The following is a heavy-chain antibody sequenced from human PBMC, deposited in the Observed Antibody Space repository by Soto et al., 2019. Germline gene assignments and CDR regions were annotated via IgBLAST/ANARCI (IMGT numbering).Heavy chain of an antibody. CDR2: IWYDGSNK. J-gene: IGHJ6*02. D-gene: IGHD5-12*01. CDR1: GFTFSSYG. CDR3: ARDRVATIWLSPSRDYGMDV. V-gene: IGHV3-33*01. Sequence: GGSLRLSCAASGFTFSSYGMHWVRQAPGKGLEWVAVIWYDGSNKYYADSVKGRFTISRDNSKNTLYLQMNSLRAEDTAVYYCARDRVATIWLSPSRDYGMDVWGQGTTVTVSS.